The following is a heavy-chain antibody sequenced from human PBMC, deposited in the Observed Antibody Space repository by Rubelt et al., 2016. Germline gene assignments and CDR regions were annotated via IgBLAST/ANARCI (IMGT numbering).Heavy chain of an antibody. J-gene: IGHJ4*02. CDR1: GGSFSGYY. V-gene: IGHV4-34*01. CDR2: INHSGST. D-gene: IGHD1-14*01. CDR3: ASSRDRISPHFN. Sequence: QVQLQQWGAGLLKPSETLSLTCAVYGGSFSGYYWSWIRQPPGKGLEWIGEINHSGSTYYNPSLKSRVTIAVDTSKNEFSLNVSSVTGAGTAVYDCASSRDRISPHFNWGQVSLVTVSS.